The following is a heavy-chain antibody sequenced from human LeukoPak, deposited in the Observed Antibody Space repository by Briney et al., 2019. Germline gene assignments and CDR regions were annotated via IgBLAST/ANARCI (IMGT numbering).Heavy chain of an antibody. CDR2: IYYSGST. CDR3: ARDLYSYGWFDP. CDR1: GGSISSYY. V-gene: IGHV4-59*01. J-gene: IGHJ5*02. Sequence: PSETLSLTCTVSGGSISSYYWSWIRQPPGKGLEWIGYIYYSGSTNYNPSLKSRVTISVDTPKNQFSLKLSSVTAADTAVYYCARDLYSYGWFDPWGQGTLVTVSS. D-gene: IGHD5-18*01.